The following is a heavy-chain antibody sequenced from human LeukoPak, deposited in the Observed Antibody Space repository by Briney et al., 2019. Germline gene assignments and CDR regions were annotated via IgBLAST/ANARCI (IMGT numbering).Heavy chain of an antibody. J-gene: IGHJ6*02. CDR3: ARTGQQLGFYGMDV. V-gene: IGHV1-2*04. Sequence: ASVKVSCKASGGTFSSYAISWVRQAPGQGLEWMGWINPNSGGTNYAQKFQGWVTMTRDTSISTAYMELSRLRSDDTAVYYCARTGQQLGFYGMDVWGQGTTVTVSS. CDR2: INPNSGGT. CDR1: GGTFSSYA. D-gene: IGHD6-13*01.